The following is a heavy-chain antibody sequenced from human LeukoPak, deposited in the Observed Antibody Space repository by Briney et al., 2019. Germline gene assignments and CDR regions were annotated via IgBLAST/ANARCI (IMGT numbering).Heavy chain of an antibody. CDR2: TYYRSKWYN. CDR1: GDSVSSNSAA. J-gene: IGHJ6*02. V-gene: IGHV6-1*01. D-gene: IGHD1-14*01. CDR3: ARGTPLHHGKDL. Sequence: SQTLSLTCAISGDSVSSNSAAWNWIRQSPSRGLEWLGRTYYRSKWYNDYAVSVKSRITINPDTSKNQFSLQLNSVTPEDTAVYFRARGTPLHHGKDLWGQGTTVTVSS.